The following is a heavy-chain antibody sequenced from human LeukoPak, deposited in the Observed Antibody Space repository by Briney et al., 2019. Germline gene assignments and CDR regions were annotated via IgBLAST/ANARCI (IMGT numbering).Heavy chain of an antibody. CDR2: ITFSSSVI. Sequence: GGSLRLSCAASGFTFSSYSMNWVRQAPGKGLEWVSYITFSSSVIYYADSVKGRFTISRDNAKNSLYLQMNSLRAEDTAVYYCARDRLHYGEYEKTFDYWGQGTLVSVSS. CDR3: ARDRLHYGEYEKTFDY. J-gene: IGHJ4*02. CDR1: GFTFSSYS. V-gene: IGHV3-48*01. D-gene: IGHD4-17*01.